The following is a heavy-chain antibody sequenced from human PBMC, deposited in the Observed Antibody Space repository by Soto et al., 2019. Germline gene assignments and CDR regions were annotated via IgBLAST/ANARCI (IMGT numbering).Heavy chain of an antibody. V-gene: IGHV3-53*01. CDR3: ARGGLTAGGMDV. CDR2: IYSGGST. CDR1: GFTVSSNY. Sequence: GALRLSCAASGFTVSSNYMSWVRQAPGKGLEWVSVIYSGGSTYYADSVKGRFTISRDNSKNTLYLQMNSLRTEDTAVYYCARGGLTAGGMDVWGQGTTVTVSS. D-gene: IGHD6-13*01. J-gene: IGHJ6*02.